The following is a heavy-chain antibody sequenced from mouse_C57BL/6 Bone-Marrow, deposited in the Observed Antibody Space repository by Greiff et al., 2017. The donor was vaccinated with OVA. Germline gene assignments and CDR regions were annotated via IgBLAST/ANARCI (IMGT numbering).Heavy chain of an antibody. CDR3: TTNWEGAD. V-gene: IGHV14-4*01. CDR2: IGPENGDT. CDR1: GFNITDDY. Sequence: EVQLQQSGAELVRPGASVTLSCTASGFNITDDYMHWVQQRPEQGLEWIGWIGPENGDTEYASKFQGTATITADTSSNPAYLQLSSLTSEDTAVYYCTTNWEGADWGQGTLVTVSA. J-gene: IGHJ3*01. D-gene: IGHD4-1*01.